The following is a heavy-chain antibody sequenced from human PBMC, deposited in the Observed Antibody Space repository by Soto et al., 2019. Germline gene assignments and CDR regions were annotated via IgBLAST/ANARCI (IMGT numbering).Heavy chain of an antibody. Sequence: QVQLQESGPGLVKPSETLSLTCTVSGGSISSYYWSWIRQPPGKGLEWLGYFYYSGSTNYNPSLKSRVTISEDTSQNQFSLKLSSVTAADTAVYYCARARGGYYDFWGQGTLVTVSS. CDR2: FYYSGST. CDR3: ARARGGYYDF. D-gene: IGHD3-22*01. J-gene: IGHJ4*02. V-gene: IGHV4-59*01. CDR1: GGSISSYY.